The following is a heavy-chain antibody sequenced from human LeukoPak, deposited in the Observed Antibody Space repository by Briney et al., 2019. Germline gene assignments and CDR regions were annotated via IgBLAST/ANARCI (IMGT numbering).Heavy chain of an antibody. CDR3: AKDYFGSGWPYFDY. CDR2: ISGSGGST. J-gene: IGHJ4*02. V-gene: IGHV3-23*01. Sequence: GRSLRLSCAASGFTFSSYAMSWVRQAPGKGLEWVSAISGSGGSTYYADSVKGRFTISRDNSKNTLYLQMNSLRAEDTAVYYCAKDYFGSGWPYFDYWGQGTLVTVSS. CDR1: GFTFSSYA. D-gene: IGHD6-19*01.